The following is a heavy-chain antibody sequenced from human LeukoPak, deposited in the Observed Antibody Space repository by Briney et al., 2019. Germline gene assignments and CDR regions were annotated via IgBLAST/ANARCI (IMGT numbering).Heavy chain of an antibody. CDR3: ARAGYYYDSSGYPNGMDV. CDR1: GYTLTSYD. CDR2: MNPNSDNI. J-gene: IGHJ6*02. D-gene: IGHD3-22*01. V-gene: IGHV1-8*01. Sequence: GASVKVSCKASGYTLTSYDINWVRQATGQGLEWMGWMNPNSDNIGYAQKFQGRVTKTRNTAISTAYMELSSLRSEDTAVYYCARAGYYYDSSGYPNGMDVWGQGTTVTVSS.